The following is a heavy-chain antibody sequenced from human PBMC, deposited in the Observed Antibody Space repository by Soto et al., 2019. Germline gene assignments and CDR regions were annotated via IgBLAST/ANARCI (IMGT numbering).Heavy chain of an antibody. CDR2: IYYSGST. CDR3: ARVKGNYVDY. Sequence: SETLSLTCTVSGGSINSYYWTWIRQPPGKGLEWIGYIYYSGSTNYNPSLKSRVTISVDTSKNQFSLKLSSVTAADTAVYYCARVKGNYVDYWGQGTLVTVSS. CDR1: GGSINSYY. D-gene: IGHD3-10*01. V-gene: IGHV4-59*01. J-gene: IGHJ4*02.